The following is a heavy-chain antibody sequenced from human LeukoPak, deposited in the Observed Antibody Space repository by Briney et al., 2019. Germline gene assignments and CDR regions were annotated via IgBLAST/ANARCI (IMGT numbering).Heavy chain of an antibody. V-gene: IGHV1-2*06. D-gene: IGHD5-12*01. CDR3: ASLGGYSGYDATGLVGY. Sequence: GASVKVSCKASGYTFTGYYMHWVRQAPGQGLEWMGRINPNSGGTNYAQKFQGRVTMTRDTSISTAYMELSRLRSDDTAVYYCASLGGYSGYDATGLVGYWGQGTLVTVSS. CDR1: GYTFTGYY. J-gene: IGHJ4*02. CDR2: INPNSGGT.